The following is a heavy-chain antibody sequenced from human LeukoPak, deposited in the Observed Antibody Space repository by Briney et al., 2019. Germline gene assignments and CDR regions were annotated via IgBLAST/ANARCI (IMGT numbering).Heavy chain of an antibody. Sequence: ASVKVSCKASGYSFNSQGMNWVRQAPGQGLEWMGWINTDSGNPTYAQGFTGRFVFSLDSSVSTAYLQVSNLMPEDTAKYYCAREILRFDIWGQGTMVIVSS. CDR2: INTDSGNP. CDR3: AREILRFDI. CDR1: GYSFNSQG. J-gene: IGHJ3*02. V-gene: IGHV7-4-1*02.